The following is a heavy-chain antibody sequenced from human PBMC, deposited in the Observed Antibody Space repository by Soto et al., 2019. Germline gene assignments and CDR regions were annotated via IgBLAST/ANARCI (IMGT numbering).Heavy chain of an antibody. D-gene: IGHD4-4*01. J-gene: IGHJ4*02. Sequence: EVQLLESGGGLVQPGGSLRLSCAASGFTFSSYAMSWVRQAPGKVLEWVSGISCSGSTTYYADSVKGRFTISRDNSQNTLYLQMSSLRAEDTAVYYGAKGYTNFRLYLDNWGQGTMVTFSS. CDR2: ISCSGSTT. CDR3: AKGYTNFRLYLDN. CDR1: GFTFSSYA. V-gene: IGHV3-23*01.